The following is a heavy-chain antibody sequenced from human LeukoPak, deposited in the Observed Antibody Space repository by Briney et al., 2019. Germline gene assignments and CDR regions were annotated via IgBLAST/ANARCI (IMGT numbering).Heavy chain of an antibody. CDR1: GFSFSSAW. D-gene: IGHD3-22*01. V-gene: IGHV3-7*01. CDR3: ARDRGWRSGGYYLYYFDF. CDR2: IKGDGSEK. Sequence: GGSLRLSCVGSGFSFSSAWMNWVRQAPGEGLEWVASIKGDGSEKYYVDSVKGRFTISRDNAKNSLYLQMNSLRAEDTAVYFCARDRGWRSGGYYLYYFDFWGQRTLVTVSS. J-gene: IGHJ4*02.